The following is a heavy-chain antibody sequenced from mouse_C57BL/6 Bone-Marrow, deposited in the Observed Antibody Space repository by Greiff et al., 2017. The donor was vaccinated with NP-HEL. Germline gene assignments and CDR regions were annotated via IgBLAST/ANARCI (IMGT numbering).Heavy chain of an antibody. CDR2: IHPHSGST. V-gene: IGHV1-64*01. Sequence: QVQLQQPGAELVKPGASVKLSCKASGYTFTSYWMHWVKQRPGQGLEWIGMIHPHSGSTNYNEKFKSKATLTVDKSSSTAYMQLSSLTSEDSAVYYCARGDTVVRAMDYWGQGTSVTVSS. CDR3: ARGDTVVRAMDY. D-gene: IGHD1-1*01. CDR1: GYTFTSYW. J-gene: IGHJ4*01.